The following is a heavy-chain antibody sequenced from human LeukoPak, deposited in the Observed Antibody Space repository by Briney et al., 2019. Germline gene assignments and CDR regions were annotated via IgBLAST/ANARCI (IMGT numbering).Heavy chain of an antibody. CDR1: GGSFSGYY. D-gene: IGHD2-2*01. Sequence: SGTLSLTCAVYGGSFSGYYWSWIRQPPGKGLEWIGEINHSGSTSYIPSLKSRVTISVDTSKNQFSLRLSSVTAADTAVYYCARGIVVPAEGPWGQGTLVTVSS. J-gene: IGHJ5*02. CDR3: ARGIVVPAEGP. CDR2: INHSGST. V-gene: IGHV4-34*01.